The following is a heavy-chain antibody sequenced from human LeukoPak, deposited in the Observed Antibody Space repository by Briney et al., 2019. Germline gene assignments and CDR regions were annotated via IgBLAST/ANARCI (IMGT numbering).Heavy chain of an antibody. CDR1: GGSISSYY. V-gene: IGHV4-59*08. Sequence: PSETLSLTCTVSGGSISSYYWSWIRQPPGKGLEWIGYIYHSGSTNYNPSLKSRVTISVDTSKNQFSLKLSSVTAADTAVYYCARHPDSSGYFDYWGQGTLVTVSS. J-gene: IGHJ4*02. CDR3: ARHPDSSGYFDY. D-gene: IGHD3-22*01. CDR2: IYHSGST.